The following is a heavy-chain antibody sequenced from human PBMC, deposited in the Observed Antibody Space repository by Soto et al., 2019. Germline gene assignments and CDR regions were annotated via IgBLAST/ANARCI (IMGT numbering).Heavy chain of an antibody. D-gene: IGHD2-21*01. J-gene: IGHJ4*02. CDR3: ARVESGSGCGY. V-gene: IGHV3-23*01. CDR2: VTGSGSST. CDR1: GFSFNNYD. Sequence: DVQLLESGGDLVQPGASLRLSCTASGFSFNNYDMAWVRQAPGKGLEWVSIVTGSGSSTHYADSVKGRFTISRDNSKNTLYLQMSSLRAEDMAVYYCARVESGSGCGYWGRGTLVTVSS.